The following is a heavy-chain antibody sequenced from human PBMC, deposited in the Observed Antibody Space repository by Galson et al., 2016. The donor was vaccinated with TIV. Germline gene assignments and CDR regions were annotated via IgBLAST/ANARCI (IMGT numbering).Heavy chain of an antibody. CDR2: INTVNGNT. D-gene: IGHD2-15*01. CDR1: GYPFSGYW. J-gene: IGHJ4*02. V-gene: IGHV1-18*04. CDR3: ARVDDGGNHMHY. Sequence: SVKVSCKASGYPFSGYWISWVRQAPGQGLEWMGWINTVNGNTDYAQKLQGRVTLTTDTSTSTAYMELRSLRSDDTAVYFCARVDDGGNHMHYCGQGTLVTVSS.